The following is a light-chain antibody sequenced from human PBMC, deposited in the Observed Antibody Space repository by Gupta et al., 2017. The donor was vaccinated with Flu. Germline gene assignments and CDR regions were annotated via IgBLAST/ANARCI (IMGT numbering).Light chain of an antibody. CDR2: LGS. Sequence: DIVMTQSPLSLPVTPGEPASISCRSSQSLMHSNGYNYLDWYLQKPGQSPQLLIYLGSSRASGVPDRFSGSGSGTEFTLKISRVEAEDVGIYYCMQALHTPYTFGQGTKMEIK. CDR1: QSLMHSNGYNY. CDR3: MQALHTPYT. J-gene: IGKJ2*01. V-gene: IGKV2-28*01.